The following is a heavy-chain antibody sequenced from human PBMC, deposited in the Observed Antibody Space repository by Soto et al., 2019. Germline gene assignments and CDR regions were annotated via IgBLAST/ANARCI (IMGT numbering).Heavy chain of an antibody. CDR1: GGSISSYY. Sequence: SETLSLSCTFSGGSISSYYWSWIRQPPGKGLEWIGYIYYSGSTNYNSPLKSLVTIPVDKSKNQFSLTLSSVTAADTAVYYCARGNDFWRRHLDPWGQGTLVTVSS. J-gene: IGHJ5*02. V-gene: IGHV4-59*01. D-gene: IGHD3-3*01. CDR3: ARGNDFWRRHLDP. CDR2: IYYSGST.